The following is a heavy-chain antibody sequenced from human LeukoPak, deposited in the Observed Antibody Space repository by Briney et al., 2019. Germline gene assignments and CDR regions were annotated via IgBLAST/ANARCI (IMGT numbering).Heavy chain of an antibody. D-gene: IGHD2-2*03. CDR2: INHSGSN. J-gene: IGHJ4*02. V-gene: IGHV4-34*01. CDR1: GVSFSGDH. CDR3: ARDMDIVVVPAATAYFDY. Sequence: SETLSLTCAVYGVSFSGDHWSWIPHPPGKGLEWIGEINHSGSNNYNPSLKSRVTISVDTSKNQFSLKLSSVTAADTAVYYCARDMDIVVVPAATAYFDYWGQGTLVTVSS.